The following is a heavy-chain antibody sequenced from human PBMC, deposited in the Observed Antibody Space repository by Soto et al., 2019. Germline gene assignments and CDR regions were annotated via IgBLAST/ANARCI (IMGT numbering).Heavy chain of an antibody. D-gene: IGHD3-22*01. J-gene: IGHJ4*02. CDR2: ISGSGGST. V-gene: IGHV3-23*01. Sequence: EVQLLESGGGLVQPGGSLRLSCAASGFTFSSYAMSWVRQAPGKGLEWVSAISGSGGSTYYAYSVKGRFTISRDNSKNTLYLQMNSLRAEDTAVYYCTKAWDYYDSSGYYYKGEYDYWGQGTLVTVSS. CDR1: GFTFSSYA. CDR3: TKAWDYYDSSGYYYKGEYDY.